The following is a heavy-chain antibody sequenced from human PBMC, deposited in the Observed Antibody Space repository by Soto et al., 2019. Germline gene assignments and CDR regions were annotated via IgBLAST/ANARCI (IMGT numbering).Heavy chain of an antibody. V-gene: IGHV3-23*01. CDR1: GFTFSSFA. CDR3: ARGGAVLLVPFDV. Sequence: GQLLESGGGMVHPGGSLRLSCAASGFTFSSFAMNWVRLPPGRGLEWVPAVTSSASSTHYADSVKGRCTISRDNSTNTRYLLMNSLRADDTAADYCARGGAVLLVPFDVWGQGTMVTVSS. CDR2: VTSSASST. J-gene: IGHJ3*01. D-gene: IGHD3-10*02.